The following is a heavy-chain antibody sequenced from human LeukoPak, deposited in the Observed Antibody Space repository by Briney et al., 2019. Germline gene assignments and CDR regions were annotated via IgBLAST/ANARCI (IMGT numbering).Heavy chain of an antibody. J-gene: IGHJ5*02. Sequence: SETLSLTCTVSSGSISTSNYYWGWVRQPPGKALEWIGNIFYSGSTYYSPSLKSRVTISLDTSKNQFSLKLSSVTAADTAVYYCARVDMVRGVIIDTWGQGTLVTVSS. CDR1: SGSISTSNYY. V-gene: IGHV4-39*07. CDR2: IFYSGST. CDR3: ARVDMVRGVIIDT. D-gene: IGHD3-10*01.